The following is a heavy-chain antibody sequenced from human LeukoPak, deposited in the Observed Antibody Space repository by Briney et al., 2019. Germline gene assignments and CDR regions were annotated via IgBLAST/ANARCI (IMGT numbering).Heavy chain of an antibody. CDR3: AREMGVVTAHGIDV. CDR1: GGSISSISSDNYH. Sequence: SETLSLTCIVSGGSISSISSDNYHWGWIRQPPGKGLEWIGSIYYSGSTYYNPSLKSRVTISVDTSKNQFSLKLSSVTAADTALYYCAREMGVVTAHGIDVWGQGTTVTVSS. CDR2: IYYSGST. V-gene: IGHV4-39*02. D-gene: IGHD4-23*01. J-gene: IGHJ6*02.